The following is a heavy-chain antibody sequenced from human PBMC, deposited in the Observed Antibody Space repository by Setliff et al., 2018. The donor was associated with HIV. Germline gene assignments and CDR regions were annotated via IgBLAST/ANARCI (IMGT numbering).Heavy chain of an antibody. V-gene: IGHV4-39*02. CDR2: VHYTGSS. D-gene: IGHD3-9*01. J-gene: IGHJ6*03. CDR1: GVAISGSTYY. Sequence: PSETLSLTCAAPGVAISGSTYYWAWIRQSPGRGLQWIGSVHYTGSSYRNPSLKSRLTISIDTSRSHFSLNLTTVTAADTAVYYCAMTLRLFDWGYMDVWGKGTTVTVSS. CDR3: AMTLRLFDWGYMDV.